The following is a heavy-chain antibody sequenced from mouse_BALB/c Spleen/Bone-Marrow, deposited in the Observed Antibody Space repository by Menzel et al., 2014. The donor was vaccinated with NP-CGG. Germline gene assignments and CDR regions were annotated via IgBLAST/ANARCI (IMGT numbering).Heavy chain of an antibody. Sequence: QVQLQQSGAELAKPGASVKMSCKASGYTFTNYWMHWVKQRPGQGLEWIGYINPSTGYTEYNQKFKDKATLTADKSSSTAYMQLSSLTSEDSAVYYCARSTITTGMDYWGQGTSVTGSS. CDR2: INPSTGYT. D-gene: IGHD2-4*01. V-gene: IGHV1-7*01. J-gene: IGHJ4*01. CDR1: GYTFTNYW. CDR3: ARSTITTGMDY.